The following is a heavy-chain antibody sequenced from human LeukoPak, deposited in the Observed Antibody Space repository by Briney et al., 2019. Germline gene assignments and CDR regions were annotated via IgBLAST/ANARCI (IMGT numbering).Heavy chain of an antibody. CDR2: ILYDGSNK. CDR1: GFTFSSYG. CDR3: AKDWMSRRDYHYYGMDV. V-gene: IGHV3-30*18. D-gene: IGHD2-2*03. J-gene: IGHJ6*02. Sequence: GRSLRLSCAASGFTFSSYGVHWVRQAPGKGLEWVAVILYDGSNKAYADSVKGRFSISRDNSKSTVYLQMNSLRAEDTAVYYCAKDWMSRRDYHYYGMDVWGQGTTVAVSS.